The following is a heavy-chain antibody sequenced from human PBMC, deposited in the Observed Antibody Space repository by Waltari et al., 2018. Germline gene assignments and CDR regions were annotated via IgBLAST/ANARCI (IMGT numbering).Heavy chain of an antibody. CDR2: IYSGGST. Sequence: EVQLVESGGGLIQPGGSLRLSCAASGFTVSSNYMSWVRQAPGKGVEWVSVIYSGGSTYYADSVKGRFTISRDNSKNTLYLQMNSLRAEDTAVYYCARDSVNSSGWYDYWGQGTLVTVSS. CDR1: GFTVSSNY. D-gene: IGHD6-19*01. CDR3: ARDSVNSSGWYDY. V-gene: IGHV3-53*01. J-gene: IGHJ4*02.